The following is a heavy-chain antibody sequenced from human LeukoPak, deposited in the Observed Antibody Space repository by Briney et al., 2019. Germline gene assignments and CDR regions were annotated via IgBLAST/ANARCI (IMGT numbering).Heavy chain of an antibody. V-gene: IGHV3-23*01. CDR2: ISGSGGST. D-gene: IGHD3-10*01. CDR1: GFTFSSYA. CDR3: AKPSQGSGNHYWPDY. J-gene: IGHJ4*02. Sequence: ESGGSLRLSCAASGFTFSSYAMSWVRQAPGKGLEWVSAISGSGGSTYYADSVKGRFTISRDNSKNTLYLQMNSLRAEDTAVYYCAKPSQGSGNHYWPDYWGQGTLVTVSS.